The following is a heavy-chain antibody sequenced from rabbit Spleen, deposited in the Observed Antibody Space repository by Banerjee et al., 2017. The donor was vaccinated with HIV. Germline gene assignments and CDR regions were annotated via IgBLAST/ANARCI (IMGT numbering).Heavy chain of an antibody. CDR1: GFDVSNYG. CDR2: IEPIFGNT. CDR3: VRGASGSGYYSL. V-gene: IGHV1S47*01. D-gene: IGHD1-1*01. J-gene: IGHJ4*01. Sequence: QEQLVESGGGLVQPGGSLKLSCKASGFDVSNYGMSWVRQAPGKGLEWIGYIEPIFGNTYYANWVNGRFTISSHNAQNTLYLQLLSLTAADTATYFCVRGASGSGYYSLWGPGTLVTVS.